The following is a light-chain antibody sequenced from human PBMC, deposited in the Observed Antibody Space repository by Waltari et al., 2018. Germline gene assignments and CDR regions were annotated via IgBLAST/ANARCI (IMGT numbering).Light chain of an antibody. V-gene: IGKV3-15*01. CDR3: QQYNNWPWT. CDR1: QSVGSN. CDR2: SAS. J-gene: IGKJ1*01. Sequence: EIVMTQSPATLSVSLGERATLSCRASQSVGSNYLAWYQQTPGQAPRLLISSASTRSTRVPARFSGSGSVTEFTLTISSLQSEDFAIYYCQQYNNWPWTFGHGTKVEI.